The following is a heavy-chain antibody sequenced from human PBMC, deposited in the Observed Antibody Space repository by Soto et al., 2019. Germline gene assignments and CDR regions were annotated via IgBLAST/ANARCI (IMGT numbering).Heavy chain of an antibody. CDR3: ARVYTYYDYVWGSYSSYFDY. CDR1: GGSVSSGSYY. D-gene: IGHD3-16*01. J-gene: IGHJ4*02. Sequence: SETLSLTCTVSGGSVSSGSYYWSWIRQPPGKGLEWIGYIYYSGSTNYNPSLKSRVTISVDTSKNQFSLKLSSVTAADTAVYYCARVYTYYDYVWGSYSSYFDYRGQGTLVTVSS. V-gene: IGHV4-61*01. CDR2: IYYSGST.